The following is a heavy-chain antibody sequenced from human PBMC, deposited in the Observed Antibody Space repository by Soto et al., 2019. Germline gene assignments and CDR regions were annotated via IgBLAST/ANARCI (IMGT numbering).Heavy chain of an antibody. Sequence: PGESLKISCKGSGYSFTSYWIGWVRQMPGKGLEWMGIIYPGDSDTRYSPSFQGQVTISADKSISTAYLQWSSLKASDTAMYYCARAGVNVIYDFWRGYYPNNYDGMDVWGQGTTVTVSS. V-gene: IGHV5-51*01. CDR2: IYPGDSDT. CDR3: ARAGVNVIYDFWRGYYPNNYDGMDV. CDR1: GYSFTSYW. J-gene: IGHJ6*02. D-gene: IGHD3-3*01.